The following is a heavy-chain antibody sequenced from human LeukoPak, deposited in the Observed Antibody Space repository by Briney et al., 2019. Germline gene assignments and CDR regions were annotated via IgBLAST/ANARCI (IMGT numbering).Heavy chain of an antibody. Sequence: GGSLRLSCAASGFTFSSYAMSWVRQAPGKGLEWVSLISGSGGSTYYADSVKGRFTISRDNSKNTLYLQMNSLRAEDTAVYYCARRSGIAVAGAFDYWGQGTLVTVSS. J-gene: IGHJ4*02. CDR1: GFTFSSYA. V-gene: IGHV3-23*01. CDR2: ISGSGGST. D-gene: IGHD6-19*01. CDR3: ARRSGIAVAGAFDY.